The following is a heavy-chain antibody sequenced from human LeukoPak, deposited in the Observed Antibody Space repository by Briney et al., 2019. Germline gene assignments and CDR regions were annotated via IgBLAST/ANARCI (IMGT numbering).Heavy chain of an antibody. V-gene: IGHV3-69-1*01. Sequence: GGSLRLSCAASGFTFSDYSMSWVRQAPGKGLEWVSSISSSSYLYYVDSVKGRFTISRDNAKNSLYLQMNSLRAEDTAVYYCGTSRWSGVVDSWGQGTLVTVSS. CDR3: GTSRWSGVVDS. D-gene: IGHD3-3*01. CDR2: ISSSSYL. CDR1: GFTFSDYS. J-gene: IGHJ5*01.